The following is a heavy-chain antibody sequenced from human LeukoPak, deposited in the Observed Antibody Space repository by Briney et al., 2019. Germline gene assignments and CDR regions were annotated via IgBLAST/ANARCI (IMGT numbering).Heavy chain of an antibody. CDR2: ISWNSGSI. CDR1: GFTFDDYA. CDR3: AKAADYGDYGYFDY. V-gene: IGHV3-9*01. Sequence: PGGSLRLSCAASGFTFDDYAMHWVRQAPGKGLEWVSGISWNSGSIGYADSVKGRSTISRDNAKNSLYLQMNSLRAEDRALYYCAKAADYGDYGYFDYWGQGTLVTVSS. J-gene: IGHJ4*02. D-gene: IGHD4-17*01.